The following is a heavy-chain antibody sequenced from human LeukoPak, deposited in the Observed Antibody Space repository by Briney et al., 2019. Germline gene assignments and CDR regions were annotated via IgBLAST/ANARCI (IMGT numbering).Heavy chain of an antibody. D-gene: IGHD6-19*01. Sequence: PSETLSLTCTVSGGSISSYYWSWIRQPPGKGLEWIGYIQNRGSTNYNPSLKSRATISVDTSKNQFSLKLRSVAAADTAVYYCARDRPGIAVAGDAFDIWGRGTMVIVSS. CDR1: GGSISSYY. CDR2: IQNRGST. V-gene: IGHV4-59*01. CDR3: ARDRPGIAVAGDAFDI. J-gene: IGHJ3*02.